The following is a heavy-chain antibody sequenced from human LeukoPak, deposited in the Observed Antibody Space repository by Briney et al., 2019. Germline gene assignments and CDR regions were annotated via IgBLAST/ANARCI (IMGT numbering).Heavy chain of an antibody. CDR2: ISSSSSYI. J-gene: IGHJ4*02. V-gene: IGHV3-21*01. D-gene: IGHD5-12*01. Sequence: GGSLRLSCAASGFTFSSYSMNWVRQAPGKGLEWVSSISSSSSYIYYAGSVKGRFTISRDNAKNSLYLQMNSLRAEDTAVYYCARADIRGYSGYDPYYFDYWGQGTLVTVSS. CDR1: GFTFSSYS. CDR3: ARADIRGYSGYDPYYFDY.